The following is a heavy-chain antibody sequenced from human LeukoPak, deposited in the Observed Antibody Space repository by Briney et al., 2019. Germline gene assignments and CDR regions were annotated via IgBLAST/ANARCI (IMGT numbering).Heavy chain of an antibody. CDR2: MGKKAHDWTP. D-gene: IGHD5-12*01. CDR1: GFTFGDYG. V-gene: IGHV3-49*04. J-gene: IGHJ4*02. CDR3: TRAGGYDNYLDY. Sequence: HPGRSLRLSCRTPGFTFGDYGFTWGRQAPGKGLEWVGFMGKKAHDWTPQYAASVQGRFTISRDDSKGIAYLEMNSLKTEDTAVYYCTRAGGYDNYLDYWGQGTPVTVSS.